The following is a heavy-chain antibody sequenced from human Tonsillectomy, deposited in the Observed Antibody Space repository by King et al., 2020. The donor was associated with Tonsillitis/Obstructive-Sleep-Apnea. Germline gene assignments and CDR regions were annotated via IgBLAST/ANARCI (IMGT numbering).Heavy chain of an antibody. CDR2: IYYSGST. Sequence: QLQESGPGLVKPSETLSLTCTVSGGSISSSSYYWGWIRQPPGQGLEWIGSIYYSGSTYYNPSLKSRVTISVDTSKNQFSLKLSSVTAADTAVYYCARRWVVPAAGFDYWGQGTLVTVSS. CDR3: ARRWVVPAAGFDY. J-gene: IGHJ4*02. V-gene: IGHV4-39*01. D-gene: IGHD2-2*01. CDR1: GGSISSSSYY.